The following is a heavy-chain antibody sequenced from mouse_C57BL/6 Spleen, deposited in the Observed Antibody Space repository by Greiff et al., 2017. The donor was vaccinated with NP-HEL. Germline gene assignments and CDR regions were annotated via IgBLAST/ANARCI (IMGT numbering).Heavy chain of an antibody. D-gene: IGHD2-4*01. CDR3: AREGLRRDFDY. V-gene: IGHV1-18*01. Sequence: EVQLQQSGPELVKPGASVKIPCKASGYTFTDYNMDWVKQSHGKSLEWIGDINPNNGGTIYNQKFKGKATLTVDKSSSTAYMELRSLTSEDTAVYYCAREGLRRDFDYWGQGTTLTGSS. CDR2: INPNNGGT. J-gene: IGHJ2*01. CDR1: GYTFTDYN.